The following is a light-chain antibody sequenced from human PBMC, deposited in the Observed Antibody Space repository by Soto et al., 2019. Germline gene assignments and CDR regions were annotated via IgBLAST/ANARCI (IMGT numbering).Light chain of an antibody. CDR2: GAS. CDR3: QQLST. Sequence: ELVLTQSPGTLSLSPGARATLSCRASQSVSSSYLAWYQQKPGQAPRLLIYGASSRATGIPDRFSGSGSGTDFTLTISSLEPEDFAVYYCQQLSTFGQGTKVEIK. J-gene: IGKJ1*01. CDR1: QSVSSSY. V-gene: IGKV3-20*01.